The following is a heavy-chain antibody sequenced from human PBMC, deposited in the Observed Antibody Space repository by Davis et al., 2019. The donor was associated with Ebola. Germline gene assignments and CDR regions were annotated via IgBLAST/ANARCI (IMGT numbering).Heavy chain of an antibody. V-gene: IGHV1-18*01. CDR3: ARGNDY. J-gene: IGHJ4*02. CDR1: GYTFTRYV. Sequence: ASVKVSCKASGYTFTRYVISWVRQAPGQGLEWMGWISAYNGNTNYAQKFQGRVTITADESTSTAYMELSSLRSEDTAVYYCARGNDYWGQGTLVTVSS. CDR2: ISAYNGNT.